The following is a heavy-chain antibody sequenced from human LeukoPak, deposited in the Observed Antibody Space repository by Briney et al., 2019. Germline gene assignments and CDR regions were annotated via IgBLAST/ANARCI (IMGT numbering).Heavy chain of an antibody. V-gene: IGHV3-23*01. CDR1: GFTFSGYS. J-gene: IGHJ4*02. CDR3: AKDQGAPGIAVAGTGDY. CDR2: ISGGGGST. D-gene: IGHD6-19*01. Sequence: GGSLRLSCAASGFTFSGYSMNWVRQAPGKGLEWVSAISGGGGSTYYADSVEGRFTISRDNSKNTLYLQMNSLRAEDTAVYYCAKDQGAPGIAVAGTGDYWGQGTLVIVSS.